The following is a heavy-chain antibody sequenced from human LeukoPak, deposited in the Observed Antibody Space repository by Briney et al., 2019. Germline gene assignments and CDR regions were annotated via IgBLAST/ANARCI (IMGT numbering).Heavy chain of an antibody. J-gene: IGHJ4*02. CDR3: ARDHYGSGSYSDY. CDR2: IKQEGSEK. D-gene: IGHD3-10*01. V-gene: IGHV3-7*04. CDR1: GFTFSSYW. Sequence: GGSRRLSCAASGFTFSSYWMSWVHQAPGKGLEWVGNIKQEGSEKYYVDSVKGRFTISRDNAKNSLYLQMNRLRAEDTAVYYCARDHYGSGSYSDYWGQGTLVTVSS.